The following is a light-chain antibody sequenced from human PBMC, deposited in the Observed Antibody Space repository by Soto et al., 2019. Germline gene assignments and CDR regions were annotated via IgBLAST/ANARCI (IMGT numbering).Light chain of an antibody. Sequence: QSALTQPASVSGSPGQSITISCTGTSSDVGGYNYVSWYQQHPGKAPKLMIYDVNNRPSGVSNRFSGSKSGNTASLTISGLQADDEADYYCSSYTSSSTEVFGTGTKLTVL. V-gene: IGLV2-14*03. CDR3: SSYTSSSTEV. CDR1: SSDVGGYNY. J-gene: IGLJ1*01. CDR2: DVN.